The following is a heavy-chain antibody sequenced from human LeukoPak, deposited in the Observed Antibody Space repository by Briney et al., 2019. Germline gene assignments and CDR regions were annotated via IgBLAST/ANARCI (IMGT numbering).Heavy chain of an antibody. CDR1: GFTVTSNY. D-gene: IGHD3-10*01. J-gene: IGHJ3*01. CDR2: IYSGGST. Sequence: GGSLRLSCTASGFTVTSNYMSWVRQAPGKGLEWVSVIYSGGSTFYADSVKGRFTISRDNSKNTVYLQMNSLRAEDTAVYYCAREDYYGSGSWDWGQGTMVTVSS. V-gene: IGHV3-66*01. CDR3: AREDYYGSGSWD.